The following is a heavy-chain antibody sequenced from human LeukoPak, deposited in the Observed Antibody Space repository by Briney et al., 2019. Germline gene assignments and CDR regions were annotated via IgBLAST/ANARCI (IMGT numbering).Heavy chain of an antibody. D-gene: IGHD6-19*01. V-gene: IGHV4-59*08. CDR1: GGSINSHY. Sequence: SETLSLTCAVSGGSINSHYWGWIRQPPGKGLQWIGDIYYTGKINYNPSLKSRVTITLDTSKDHLSLNLTSVLTADTAIYYCVRRDTGWNYFDYWGQGILVTVSS. CDR3: VRRDTGWNYFDY. J-gene: IGHJ4*02. CDR2: IYYTGKI.